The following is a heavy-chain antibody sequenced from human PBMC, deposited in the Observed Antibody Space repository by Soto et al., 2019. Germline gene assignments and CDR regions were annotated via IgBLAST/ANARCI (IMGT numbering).Heavy chain of an antibody. J-gene: IGHJ6*02. CDR1: GGSISSYY. Sequence: SETLSLTCTVSGGSISSYYWSWIRQPPGKGLEWIGYIYYSGSTNYNPSLKSRVTISVDTSKNQFSLKLSSVTAADTAVYYCARVGSPEQSQMISPANYGMDVWGQGTTVTVSS. D-gene: IGHD3-10*01. V-gene: IGHV4-59*01. CDR3: ARVGSPEQSQMISPANYGMDV. CDR2: IYYSGST.